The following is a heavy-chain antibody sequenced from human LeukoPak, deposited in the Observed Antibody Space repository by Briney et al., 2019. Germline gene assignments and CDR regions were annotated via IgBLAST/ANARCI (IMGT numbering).Heavy chain of an antibody. CDR2: IYYSGST. V-gene: IGHV4-39*07. CDR3: ARDGNYLWKIFDY. Sequence: SETLSLTCTVSGGSISSSSYYWGWIRQPPGKGLEWIGSIYYSGSTYYNPSLKSRVTISVDTSKNQFSLKLSSVTAADTVVYYCARDGNYLWKIFDYWGQGALVTVSS. D-gene: IGHD4-11*01. J-gene: IGHJ4*02. CDR1: GGSISSSSYY.